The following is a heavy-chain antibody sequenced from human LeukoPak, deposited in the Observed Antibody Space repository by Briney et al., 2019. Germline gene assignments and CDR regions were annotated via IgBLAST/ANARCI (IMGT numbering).Heavy chain of an antibody. V-gene: IGHV3-23*01. CDR3: AKEERFGELLSIDY. Sequence: GGSLRLSCAASGFTFSSYAMSWVRQAPGKGLEWVSAISGSGGSTYYADSLKGRFTISRDNSKNTLYLQVNSLRAEDTAVHYCAKEERFGELLSIDYWGQGTLVTVSS. D-gene: IGHD3-10*01. J-gene: IGHJ4*02. CDR1: GFTFSSYA. CDR2: ISGSGGST.